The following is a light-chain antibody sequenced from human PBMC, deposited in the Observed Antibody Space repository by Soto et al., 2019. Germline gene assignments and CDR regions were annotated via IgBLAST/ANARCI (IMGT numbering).Light chain of an antibody. CDR2: DTT. CDR3: LLSYGPPWV. Sequence: QAVVTQEPSVTVSPGGTVTLTCGSSTGPVTRGHWPYWFQQKPGQAPRTLIYDTTTKESWTPARFSGSRLGGKAALTLSGAQPEAEGDYYCLLSYGPPWVFGGGTKLTVL. CDR1: TGPVTRGHW. J-gene: IGLJ3*02. V-gene: IGLV7-46*01.